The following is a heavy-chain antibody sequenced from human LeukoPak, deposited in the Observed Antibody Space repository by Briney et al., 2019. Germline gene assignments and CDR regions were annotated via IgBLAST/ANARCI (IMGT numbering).Heavy chain of an antibody. CDR3: GRKAGDCGGGSCYSIDY. Sequence: SAKVSCKAFGGSFSSEAISWVRQAPGQGLEWMGGIIPIFGTANYAQKFQGRVTITTDESTSTAYMEVSSLRSEDTAVYYCGRKAGDCGGGSCYSIDYWGQGTLVTVS. D-gene: IGHD2-15*01. CDR1: GGSFSSEA. J-gene: IGHJ4*02. CDR2: IIPIFGTA. V-gene: IGHV1-69*05.